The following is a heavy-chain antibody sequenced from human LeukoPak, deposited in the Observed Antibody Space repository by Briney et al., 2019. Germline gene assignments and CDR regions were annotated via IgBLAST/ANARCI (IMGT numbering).Heavy chain of an antibody. Sequence: SETLSLTCTVSGGSISSYYWSWIRPPPGKGLEWIGYIYHSGSTYYNPSLKSRVTISVDRSKNQFSLKLSSVTAADTAVYYCAREGSSAARGAFDIWGQGTMVTVSS. CDR2: IYHSGST. CDR1: GGSISSYY. CDR3: AREGSSAARGAFDI. D-gene: IGHD3-10*01. V-gene: IGHV4-59*12. J-gene: IGHJ3*02.